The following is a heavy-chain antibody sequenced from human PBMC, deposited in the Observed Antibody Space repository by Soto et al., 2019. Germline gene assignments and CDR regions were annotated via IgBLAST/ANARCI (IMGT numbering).Heavy chain of an antibody. V-gene: IGHV1-18*01. J-gene: IGHJ4*02. CDR1: GYTFTNYD. Sequence: ASVKVSCKASGYTFTNYDISWVRQAPGQGLEWMGWVGTYNGNTKYAEKFQGRVTMTTDTSTNTAYMELRSLRSDDTAVYYCATDPDFGVVNPLRPGCFDYWGQGTLVTVSS. CDR2: VGTYNGNT. CDR3: ATDPDFGVVNPLRPGCFDY. D-gene: IGHD3-3*01.